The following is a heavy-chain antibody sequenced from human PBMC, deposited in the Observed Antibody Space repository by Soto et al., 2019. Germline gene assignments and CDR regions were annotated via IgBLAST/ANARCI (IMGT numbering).Heavy chain of an antibody. J-gene: IGHJ5*02. CDR3: SRDLIRVVGIVSGWFDP. CDR1: GGTFSSYA. D-gene: IGHD2-15*01. V-gene: IGHV1-69*13. Sequence: SVKVSCKASGGTFSSYAISWVRQAPGQGLEWMGGITPIFGTANYAQKFQGRVTITADESTSTAYMELSSLRSEDTAVYYCSRDLIRVVGIVSGWFDPWGQGTLVTVSS. CDR2: ITPIFGTA.